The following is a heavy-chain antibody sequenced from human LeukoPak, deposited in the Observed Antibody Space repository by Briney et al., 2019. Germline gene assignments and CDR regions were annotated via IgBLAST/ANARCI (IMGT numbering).Heavy chain of an antibody. J-gene: IGHJ5*02. CDR2: MYYSGST. CDR1: GDSINSHH. V-gene: IGHV4-59*11. D-gene: IGHD1-26*01. CDR3: ARDTYDYYFDP. Sequence: SETLSLTCTVSGDSINSHHWNWIRQPPGKGLERIGYMYYSGSTMYNRSLKSRVAISIDTSKNQFSLKLSSVTAADTAVYYCARDTYDYYFDPWGQGILVTVSS.